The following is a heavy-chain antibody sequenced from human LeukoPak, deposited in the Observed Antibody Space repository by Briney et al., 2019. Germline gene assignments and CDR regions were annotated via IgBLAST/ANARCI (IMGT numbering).Heavy chain of an antibody. J-gene: IGHJ6*03. CDR1: GYTFTSYD. CDR3: ARGLRGTDRNYYYYMDV. Sequence: ASVKVSCKASGYTFTSYDINWVRQATGQGLEWMGWMNPNSGNTGYAQKFQGRVTMTRNTSISTAYMELSSLRSEDTAVYYCARGLRGTDRNYYYYMDVWGKGTTVTVSS. CDR2: MNPNSGNT. V-gene: IGHV1-8*01. D-gene: IGHD3-16*01.